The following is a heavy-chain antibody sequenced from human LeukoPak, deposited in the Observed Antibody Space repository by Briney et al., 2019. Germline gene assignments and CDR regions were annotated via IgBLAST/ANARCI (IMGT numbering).Heavy chain of an antibody. D-gene: IGHD1-26*01. CDR2: ISAYNGNT. CDR1: GYTFTSYG. Sequence: ASVKVSCKASGYTFTSYGISWVRQAPGQGLEWMGWISAYNGNTDYAQKLQGRVTMTTDTSTGTAYMELRSLRSDDTAVYYCARVQRSGEYFDLWGRGTLVTVSS. CDR3: ARVQRSGEYFDL. J-gene: IGHJ2*01. V-gene: IGHV1-18*01.